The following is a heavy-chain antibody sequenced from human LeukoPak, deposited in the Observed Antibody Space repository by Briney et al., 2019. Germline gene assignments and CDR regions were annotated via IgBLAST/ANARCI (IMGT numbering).Heavy chain of an antibody. CDR2: INHSGST. CDR3: ARGYGVYFPFDY. D-gene: IGHD4-17*01. Sequence: PSETLSLTCAVYGGSFSGYYWSWIRQPPGKGLEWIGKINHSGSTNYNSSLKSRVTISVDTSKNQFSLKLSSVTAADTAVYYCARGYGVYFPFDYWGQGTLVTVSS. V-gene: IGHV4-34*01. CDR1: GGSFSGYY. J-gene: IGHJ4*02.